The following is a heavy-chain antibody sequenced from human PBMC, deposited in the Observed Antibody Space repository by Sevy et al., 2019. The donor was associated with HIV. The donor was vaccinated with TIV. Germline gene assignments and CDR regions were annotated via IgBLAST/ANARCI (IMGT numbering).Heavy chain of an antibody. CDR1: GGSISSGGYY. V-gene: IGHV4-31*03. D-gene: IGHD3-16*01. CDR3: ARCLSLGPALD. J-gene: IGHJ4*02. CDR2: IYYSGST. Sequence: SETLSLTCTVSGGSISSGGYYWSWIRQHPGKGLEWIGYIYYSGSTYYNPSLESRVTISVDTSKNQFSLKLSSVTAADTAVYYCARCLSLGPALDWGQGTLVTSPQ.